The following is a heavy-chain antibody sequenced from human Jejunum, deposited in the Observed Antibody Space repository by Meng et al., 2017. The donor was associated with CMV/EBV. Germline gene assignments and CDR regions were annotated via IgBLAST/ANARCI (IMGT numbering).Heavy chain of an antibody. J-gene: IGHJ5*02. V-gene: IGHV1-18*01. CDR1: DYTLSTHA. D-gene: IGHD3-16*01. CDR3: ARKLRGGGWFDP. Sequence: QVRLVHSGAEVKKPGASVKVSCKASDYTLSTHAISWVRQAPGQGLEWMGWISPYNGNTKYAQNLQGRVTLTTDISTSTAYMELRSLRSDDTAVYYCARKLRGGGWFDPWGQGTLVTVSS. CDR2: ISPYNGNT.